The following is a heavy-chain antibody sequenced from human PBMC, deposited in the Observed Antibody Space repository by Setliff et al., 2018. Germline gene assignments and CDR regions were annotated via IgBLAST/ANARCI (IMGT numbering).Heavy chain of an antibody. J-gene: IGHJ3*02. CDR3: ARSPANGGHGAFGI. CDR2: ISPNSIWI. CDR1: GVTFTTYS. V-gene: IGHV3-21*01. D-gene: IGHD6-25*01. Sequence: PGETLKISCAPSGVTFTTYSMHWVRQAPGKGLEWVSSISPNSIWIYYADSVKGRFTISRDNAKKSLYLQMNSLGAEDTAVYYCARSPANGGHGAFGIWGQGTMVTVSS.